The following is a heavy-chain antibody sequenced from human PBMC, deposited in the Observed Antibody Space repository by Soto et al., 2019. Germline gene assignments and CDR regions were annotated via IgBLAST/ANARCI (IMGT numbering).Heavy chain of an antibody. J-gene: IGHJ6*02. V-gene: IGHV1-18*04. CDR3: ARDQVAKWAPGSAMVNYYYGMDA. D-gene: IGHD5-18*01. CDR2: ISVDDGDT. CDR1: GYTFTSYG. Sequence: ASVKVSCKASGYTFTSYGISWVRQAPGQGLEWMGWISVDDGDTNYAQNFQGGVTMSTDTSTSTAYMEMRSLRSDDTAVYYCARDQVAKWAPGSAMVNYYYGMDAWGQGTTVTV.